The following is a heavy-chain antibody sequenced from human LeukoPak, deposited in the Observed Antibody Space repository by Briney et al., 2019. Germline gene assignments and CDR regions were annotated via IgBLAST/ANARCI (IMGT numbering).Heavy chain of an antibody. J-gene: IGHJ6*03. Sequence: SETLSLTCTVSGSSISSGGYYWTWLRQHPGKGREWIGNIYYSGTTYYNPSLKRRVTTSLDTSKNQFPLKMSSETAADTAVYYCARQNAYYYYTEVWGKGTTVTVSS. CDR3: ARQNAYYYYTEV. CDR1: GSSISSGGYY. V-gene: IGHV4-31*03. CDR2: IYYSGTT.